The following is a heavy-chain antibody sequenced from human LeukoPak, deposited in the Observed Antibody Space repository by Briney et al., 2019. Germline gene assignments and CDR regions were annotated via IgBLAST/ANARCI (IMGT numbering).Heavy chain of an antibody. V-gene: IGHV4-61*02. D-gene: IGHD3-22*01. CDR2: IYTSGST. CDR3: AGERKGDSSGYYFDY. J-gene: IGHJ4*02. CDR1: GGSISSGSYY. Sequence: SQTLSLTCTVSGGSISSGSYYWSWIRQPAGKGLEWIGRIYTSGSTNYNPSLKSPVTISVDTSKNQFSLKLSSVTAADTAVYYCAGERKGDSSGYYFDYWGQGTLVTVSS.